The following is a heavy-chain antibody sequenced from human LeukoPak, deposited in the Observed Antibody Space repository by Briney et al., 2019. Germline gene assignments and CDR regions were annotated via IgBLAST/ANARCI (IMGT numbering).Heavy chain of an antibody. D-gene: IGHD3-9*01. CDR1: GGSISSYY. Sequence: SETLSLTCTVSGGSISSYYWSWIRQPPGKGLERIGYIYYSGSTNYNPSLKSRVTISVDTSKNQFSLKLSSVTAADTAVYYCARGGRYYDILTGYWSPRDYWGRGTLVTVSS. V-gene: IGHV4-59*12. CDR3: ARGGRYYDILTGYWSPRDY. J-gene: IGHJ4*02. CDR2: IYYSGST.